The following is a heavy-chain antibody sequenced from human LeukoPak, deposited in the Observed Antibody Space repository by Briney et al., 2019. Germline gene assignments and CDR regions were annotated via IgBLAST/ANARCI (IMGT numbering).Heavy chain of an antibody. CDR2: IYSGGST. CDR3: ARGPSTSFGWD. D-gene: IGHD2-2*01. V-gene: IGHV3-66*01. CDR1: GFTVSSNY. Sequence: GGSLRLSCAGSGFTVSSNYMSWVRQAPGKGLEWVSVIYSGGSTYYADSVKGRFTISRDNSKNTLYLQMNSLRAEDTAAYYCARGPSTSFGWDWGQGTLVTVSS. J-gene: IGHJ4*02.